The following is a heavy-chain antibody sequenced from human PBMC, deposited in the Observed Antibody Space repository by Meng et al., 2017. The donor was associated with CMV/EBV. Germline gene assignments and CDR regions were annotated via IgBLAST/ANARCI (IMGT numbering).Heavy chain of an antibody. CDR2: IRYDGSNK. CDR1: GFTFSSYG. D-gene: IGHD2-2*02. Sequence: GGSLRLSCAASGFTFSSYGMHWVRQAPGKGLEWVAFIRYDGSNKYYADSVKGRFTISRDNSKNTLYLQMNSLRAEDTAVYYCAKASPLFCSTTSCYTGYFQHWGQGTLVTVSS. V-gene: IGHV3-30*02. CDR3: AKASPLFCSTTSCYTGYFQH. J-gene: IGHJ1*01.